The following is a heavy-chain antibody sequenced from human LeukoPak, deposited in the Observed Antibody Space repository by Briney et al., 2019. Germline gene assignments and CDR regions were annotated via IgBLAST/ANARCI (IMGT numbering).Heavy chain of an antibody. CDR1: GCTFSSYV. CDR3: APLHVDTAIGY. V-gene: IGHV3-23*01. Sequence: PGGSLRLSCAASGCTFSSYVMNWVRQAPGKGLAWVSAISGGGGSTYYADSVKGRFTISRDNSKNTLDLQMNSRTAEDTAVYYCAPLHVDTAIGYWGQGTLVTVSS. J-gene: IGHJ4*02. CDR2: ISGGGGST. D-gene: IGHD5-18*01.